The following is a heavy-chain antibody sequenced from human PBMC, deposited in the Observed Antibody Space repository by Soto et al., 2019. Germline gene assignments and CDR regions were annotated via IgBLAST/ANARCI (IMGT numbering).Heavy chain of an antibody. Sequence: EVQLVESGGGLVKPGGSPRLSCAASGFTFSSYSMNWVRQAPGKGLEWVSSISSSSSYIYYADSVKGRFTISRDNAKNSLYLQMNSLRAEDTAVYYCARRGGGSYGDYWGQGTLVTVSS. CDR1: GFTFSSYS. J-gene: IGHJ4*02. D-gene: IGHD1-26*01. V-gene: IGHV3-21*01. CDR3: ARRGGGSYGDY. CDR2: ISSSSSYI.